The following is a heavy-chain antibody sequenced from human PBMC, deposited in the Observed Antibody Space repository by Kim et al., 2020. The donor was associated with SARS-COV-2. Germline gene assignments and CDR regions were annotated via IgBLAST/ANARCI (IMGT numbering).Heavy chain of an antibody. CDR2: IIPIFGTT. Sequence: SVKVSCKASGGTFSSYAISWVRQAPGPGLEWMGGIIPIFGTTNYAQQFQGRVTITADESTSTAYMELSSLRSEDTAVYYCARDGWYSSSLGLKTGGMDVWGQGTTITVSS. J-gene: IGHJ6*02. V-gene: IGHV1-69*13. CDR1: GGTFSSYA. CDR3: ARDGWYSSSLGLKTGGMDV. D-gene: IGHD6-6*01.